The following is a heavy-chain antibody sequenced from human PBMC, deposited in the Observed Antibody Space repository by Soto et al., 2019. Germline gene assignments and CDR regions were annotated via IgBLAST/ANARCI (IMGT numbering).Heavy chain of an antibody. CDR3: ARGPCSGASCYVGAFDI. Sequence: VASVKVSCNASGYDFERCPISWVRQARGQGRECMGLISPYSGSRYYXXKFQGRVXXTADGATSTAXVELRXLTSEDTAVYYCARGPCSGASCYVGAFDIXX. CDR1: GYDFERCP. V-gene: IGHV1-18*04. D-gene: IGHD2-15*01. J-gene: IGHJ3*02. CDR2: ISPYSGSR.